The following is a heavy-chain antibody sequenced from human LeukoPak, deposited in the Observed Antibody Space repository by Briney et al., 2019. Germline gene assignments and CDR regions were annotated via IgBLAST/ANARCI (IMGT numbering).Heavy chain of an antibody. V-gene: IGHV1-2*06. CDR1: GYTFTGYH. CDR3: ARDQGSLTRSWYTGY. J-gene: IGHJ4*02. Sequence: ASVKVSCKASGYTFTGYHIHWVRQAPGQGLEWMGRINPYSGDTNFAQKFQGRVTMTWDTSITTAYMDLSSLTLDDTAVYFCARDQGSLTRSWYTGYWGQGTQVTVSS. D-gene: IGHD6-13*01. CDR2: INPYSGDT.